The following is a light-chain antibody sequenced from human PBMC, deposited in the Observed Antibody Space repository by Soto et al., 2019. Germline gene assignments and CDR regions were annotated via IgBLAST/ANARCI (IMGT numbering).Light chain of an antibody. CDR2: DAA. V-gene: IGKV1-5*01. CDR1: QSINTW. CDR3: QRYNSYSWT. J-gene: IGKJ1*01. Sequence: DIQMTQSPSTLSASVGDRVTITCRAIQSINTWVAWYQHKPGKAPQLLIYDAASLESGVPSRFRDSESGTEFTLTIRRLQPDDFATYYFQRYNSYSWTHGQGKKGEIK.